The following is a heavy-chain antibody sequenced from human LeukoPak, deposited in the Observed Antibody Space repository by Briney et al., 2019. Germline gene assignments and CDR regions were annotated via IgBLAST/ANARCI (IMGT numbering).Heavy chain of an antibody. CDR3: ARDRFPGYSYGYDN. D-gene: IGHD5-18*01. V-gene: IGHV1-69*05. CDR1: GGTFSSYA. Sequence: SVKVSCKASGGTFSSYAISWVRQAPGQGLEWMGRIIPIFGTANYAQKIQGRVTLTTDTSTSTAYMELRSLRSDDTAVYYCARDRFPGYSYGYDNWGQGTLVTVSS. J-gene: IGHJ4*02. CDR2: IIPIFGTA.